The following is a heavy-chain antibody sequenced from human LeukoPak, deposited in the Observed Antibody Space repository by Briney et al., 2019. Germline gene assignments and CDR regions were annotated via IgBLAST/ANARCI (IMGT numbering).Heavy chain of an antibody. CDR3: AREAAAGWGVDY. CDR2: ISYDGSNK. D-gene: IGHD6-13*01. Sequence: GGSLRLSCAASGFTFSSYGMHWVRQAPGKGLEWVAVISYDGSNKYYADSVKGRFTISRDNSKNTLYLQMNSLRAEDTAVYYCAREAAAGWGVDYWGQGTLVTVSS. V-gene: IGHV3-30*03. J-gene: IGHJ4*02. CDR1: GFTFSSYG.